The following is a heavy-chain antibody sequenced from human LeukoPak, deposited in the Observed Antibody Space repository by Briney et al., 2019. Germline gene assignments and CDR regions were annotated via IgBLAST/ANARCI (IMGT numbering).Heavy chain of an antibody. CDR3: ARMEDSSGPVSWFDP. J-gene: IGHJ5*02. D-gene: IGHD3-22*01. CDR1: GGSISSYY. CDR2: IYYSGST. V-gene: IGHV4-59*01. Sequence: PSETPSLTCTVSGGSISSYYWSWIRQPPGKGLEWIGYIYYSGSTNYNPSLKSRVTISVDTSKNQFSLKLSSVTAADTAVYYCARMEDSSGPVSWFDPWGQGTLVTVSS.